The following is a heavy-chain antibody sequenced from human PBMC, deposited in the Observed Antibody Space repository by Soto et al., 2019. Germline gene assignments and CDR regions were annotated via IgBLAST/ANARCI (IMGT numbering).Heavy chain of an antibody. CDR2: ISAYNGNT. CDR3: ARDLPNNYSPAYYYGMDV. J-gene: IGHJ6*02. V-gene: IGHV1-18*04. D-gene: IGHD2-15*01. Sequence: ASVNVSCKASGYTFTSYGISWVRQAPGQGLEWMGWISAYNGNTNYAQKLQGRVTMTTDTSTSTAYMELRSLRSDDTAVYYCARDLPNNYSPAYYYGMDVWGQGTTVTVSS. CDR1: GYTFTSYG.